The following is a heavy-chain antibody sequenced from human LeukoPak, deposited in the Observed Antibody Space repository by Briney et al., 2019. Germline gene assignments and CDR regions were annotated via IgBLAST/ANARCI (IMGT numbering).Heavy chain of an antibody. CDR1: GFTFSSYE. CDR3: ARGLGSGAFDI. CDR2: ISSSGSTI. D-gene: IGHD7-27*01. V-gene: IGHV3-48*03. J-gene: IGHJ3*02. Sequence: GGSLRLSCAASGFTFSSYETNWVRQAPGKGLEWVSYISSSGSTIYYADSVKGRFTISRDNAKNSLYLQMNSLRAEDTAVYYCARGLGSGAFDIWGQGTMVTVSS.